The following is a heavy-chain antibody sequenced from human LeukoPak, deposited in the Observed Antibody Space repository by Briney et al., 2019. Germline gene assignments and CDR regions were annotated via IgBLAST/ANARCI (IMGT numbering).Heavy chain of an antibody. CDR3: ARAGPYGSGSYCAY. J-gene: IGHJ4*01. CDR1: GFSFRNYG. Sequence: GGSLRLSCAASGFSFRNYGMQWVGQAPGKGLEWVAVISYDGSREYYADSVKGRFTISRDNSKNTLYLQINSLRAEDTAVYYCARAGPYGSGSYCAYWGHGTLVTVSS. CDR2: ISYDGSRE. D-gene: IGHD3-10*01. V-gene: IGHV3-30*03.